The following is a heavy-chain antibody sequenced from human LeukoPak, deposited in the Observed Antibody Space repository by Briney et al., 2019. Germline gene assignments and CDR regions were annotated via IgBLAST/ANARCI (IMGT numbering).Heavy chain of an antibody. V-gene: IGHV1-69*06. D-gene: IGHD3-10*01. CDR1: GGTFSSYA. Sequence: SAKVSCKASGGTFSSYAISWVRQAPGQGLEWMGGIIPIFGTANYAQKFQGRVTITADKSTSTAYMELSSLRSEDTAVYYCARGFGELHHFDYWGQGTLVTVSS. CDR3: ARGFGELHHFDY. CDR2: IIPIFGTA. J-gene: IGHJ4*02.